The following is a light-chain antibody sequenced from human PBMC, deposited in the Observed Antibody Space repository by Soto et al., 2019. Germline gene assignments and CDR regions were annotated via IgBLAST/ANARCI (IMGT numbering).Light chain of an antibody. CDR3: QQYGSRPYT. V-gene: IGKV3-20*01. Sequence: EFLFTQSPLTLSLSPGEKSTPSSRAIQSVRNGYLAWYQQKPGQPPRLLIYGASARDTDTPDRFSGTGSGTDFSLTISRLEPEDFAVYFCQQYGSRPYTFGQGTKVDIK. J-gene: IGKJ2*01. CDR2: GAS. CDR1: QSVRNGY.